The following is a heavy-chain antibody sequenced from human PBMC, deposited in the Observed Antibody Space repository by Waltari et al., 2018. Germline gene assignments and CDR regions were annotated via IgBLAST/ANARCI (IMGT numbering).Heavy chain of an antibody. CDR1: GYPFTGYY. J-gene: IGHJ5*02. CDR3: AREANSSGWYTGWFDP. CDR2: INPNSGGT. Sequence: QVQLVQSGAEVKKPGASVKFSCTASGYPFTGYYIQWLRQAPGQGLEGMGWINPNSGGTNYAQKFQGRVTMTRDTSISTAYMELSRLRSDDTAVYYCAREANSSGWYTGWFDPWGQGTLVTVSS. D-gene: IGHD6-19*01. V-gene: IGHV1-2*02.